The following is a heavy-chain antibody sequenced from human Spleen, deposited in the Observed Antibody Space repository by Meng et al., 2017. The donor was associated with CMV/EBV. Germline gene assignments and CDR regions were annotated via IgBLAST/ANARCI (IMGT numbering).Heavy chain of an antibody. CDR3: ARRLSLTYNWFDP. CDR1: GFTFSSYS. V-gene: IGHV3-21*01. CDR2: ISSSSSYI. Sequence: GESLKISCAASGFTFSSYSMNWVRQAPGKGLEWVSSISSSSSYIYYADSVKGRFTISRDNAKNSLYLQMNSLRAEDTAVYYCARRLSLTYNWFDPWGQGTLVTVSS. D-gene: IGHD4/OR15-4a*01. J-gene: IGHJ5*02.